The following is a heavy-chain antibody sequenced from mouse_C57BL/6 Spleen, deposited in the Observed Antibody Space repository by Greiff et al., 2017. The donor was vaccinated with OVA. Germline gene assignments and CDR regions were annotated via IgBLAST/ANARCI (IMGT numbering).Heavy chain of an antibody. CDR1: GYTFTSYW. CDR3: ARIVATNYFDD. D-gene: IGHD1-1*01. Sequence: QVQLQQPGAELVMPGASVKLSCKASGYTFTSYWMHWVKQRPGQGLEWIGEIDPSDSYTNYNQKFKGKSTLTVDKSSSTAYMQLSSLTSEDSAVYYCARIVATNYFDDWGQGTTLTVSS. CDR2: IDPSDSYT. J-gene: IGHJ2*01. V-gene: IGHV1-69*01.